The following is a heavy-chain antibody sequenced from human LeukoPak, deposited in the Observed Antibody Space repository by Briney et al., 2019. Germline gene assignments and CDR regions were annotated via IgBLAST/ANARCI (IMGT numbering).Heavy chain of an antibody. CDR3: ARDRPYYYGSGSYLPPVPY. J-gene: IGHJ4*02. CDR1: GGSISSYY. Sequence: PSETLSLTCTVSGGSISSYYWSWIRQPPGKGLEWIGYIYYSGSTNYNPSLKSRVTISVDTSKNQFPLKLSSVTAADTAVYYCARDRPYYYGSGSYLPPVPYWGQGTLVTVSS. V-gene: IGHV4-59*12. D-gene: IGHD3-10*01. CDR2: IYYSGST.